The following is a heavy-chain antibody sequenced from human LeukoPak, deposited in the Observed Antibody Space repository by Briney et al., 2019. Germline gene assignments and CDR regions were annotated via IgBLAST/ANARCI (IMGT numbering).Heavy chain of an antibody. CDR2: IYSGGST. CDR1: GLTVSSNY. D-gene: IGHD6-19*01. V-gene: IGHV3-66*01. J-gene: IGHJ4*02. CDR3: AGEQWLVRYIDY. Sequence: PGGSLRLSCAASGLTVSSNYMSWVRQAPGKGLEWVSVIYSGGSTYYADSVKGRFTISRDNSKNTLYLQMNSLRAEDTAVYYCAGEQWLVRYIDYWGQGTLVTVSS.